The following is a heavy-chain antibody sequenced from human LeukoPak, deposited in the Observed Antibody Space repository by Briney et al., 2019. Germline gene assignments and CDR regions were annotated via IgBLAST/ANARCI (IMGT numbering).Heavy chain of an antibody. D-gene: IGHD6-13*01. CDR1: GGSLSSSSYY. Sequence: SETLSLTCTVSGGSLSSSSYYWGWIRQPPGKGLEWIGNIYYSGSTYYNPSLKSRVTISVDTSKNQFSLKLSSVTAADTAVYYCARAIAAAWYFDYWGQGTLVTVSS. CDR3: ARAIAAAWYFDY. CDR2: IYYSGST. J-gene: IGHJ4*02. V-gene: IGHV4-39*01.